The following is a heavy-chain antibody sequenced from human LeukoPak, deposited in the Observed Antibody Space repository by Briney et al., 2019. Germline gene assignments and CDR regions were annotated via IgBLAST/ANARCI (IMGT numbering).Heavy chain of an antibody. V-gene: IGHV3-21*01. CDR3: ARDPHNPGPIDY. CDR1: GFTFSSYS. CDR2: ISGNNNYI. Sequence: GGSLRLSCAASGFTFSSYSMNWVRQAPGKGLQWVSSISGNNNYIYYADSVGGRFTISRDNARDSLFLQMDSLRAEDTAVYYCARDPHNPGPIDYWGQGTLVTVSS. J-gene: IGHJ4*02.